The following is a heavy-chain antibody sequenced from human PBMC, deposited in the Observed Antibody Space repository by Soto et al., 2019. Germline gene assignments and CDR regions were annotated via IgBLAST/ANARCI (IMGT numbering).Heavy chain of an antibody. CDR1: GYTFTSDV. V-gene: IGHV1-3*01. D-gene: IGHD3-22*01. Sequence: VHLVQSGAEVKKPGASLKVSCRASGYTFTSDVMHWVRQAPGQGLEWLGWINVGTGYTTFSQKFQGRVSITRVTYASTAYMELSSLRSEDTAIYYCARAGAWGSNYDDAAFDAWGQGTKVTVSS. CDR2: INVGTGYT. J-gene: IGHJ3*01. CDR3: ARAGAWGSNYDDAAFDA.